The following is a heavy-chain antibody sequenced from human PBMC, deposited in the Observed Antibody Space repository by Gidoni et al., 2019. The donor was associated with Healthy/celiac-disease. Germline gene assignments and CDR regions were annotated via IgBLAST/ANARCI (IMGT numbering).Heavy chain of an antibody. V-gene: IGHV1-69*01. CDR3: ARGSNYFFSMDV. Sequence: QVQLVQSGAAVKQPGSSAKVPCKASGGTFSSYAITWVRQAPGQGLEWMGGIIPIIGTANYAQKFQDRVTITADESTSTAYMELSSLGSEETAVYYCARGSNYFFSMDVWGQGTTVTVSS. D-gene: IGHD3-10*01. J-gene: IGHJ6*02. CDR2: IIPIIGTA. CDR1: GGTFSSYA.